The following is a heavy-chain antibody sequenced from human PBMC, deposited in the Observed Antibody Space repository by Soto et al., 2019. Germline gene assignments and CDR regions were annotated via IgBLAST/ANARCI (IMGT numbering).Heavy chain of an antibody. J-gene: IGHJ4*02. Sequence: GSGPTLVNPTQTLTLTCTFSGFSLTARPVGVGWIRQPPGKALERLALIYWDDDKRYSPSLKSRLTITKDTSNNQVVLTMTNMDPVDTATYYCAHRADLQGNWNGGYFDYWGPGALVTVSS. CDR3: AHRADLQGNWNGGYFDY. CDR1: GFSLTARPVG. CDR2: IYWDDDK. V-gene: IGHV2-5*02. D-gene: IGHD1-1*01.